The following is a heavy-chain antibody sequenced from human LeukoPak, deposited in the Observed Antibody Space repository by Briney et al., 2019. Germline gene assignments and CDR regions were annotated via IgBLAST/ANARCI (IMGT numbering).Heavy chain of an antibody. Sequence: SETLSLTCTVSGGSISSYYWSWIRQPPGKGLEWIGEINHSGSTNYNPSLKSRVTISVDTSKNQFSLKLSSVTAADTAVYYCARDVGYSYGYVYWGQGTLVTVSS. CDR1: GGSISSYY. J-gene: IGHJ4*02. CDR3: ARDVGYSYGYVY. V-gene: IGHV4-34*01. CDR2: INHSGST. D-gene: IGHD5-18*01.